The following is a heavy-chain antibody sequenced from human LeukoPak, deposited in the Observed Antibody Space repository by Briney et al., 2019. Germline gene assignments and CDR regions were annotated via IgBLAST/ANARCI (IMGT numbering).Heavy chain of an antibody. D-gene: IGHD6-13*01. J-gene: IGHJ4*02. V-gene: IGHV4-4*07. CDR1: GGSFSSYY. CDR3: ARDRSSTWFLDY. CDR2: IYTSGST. Sequence: SETLSLTCTVSGGSFSSYYWSWIRQPAGKGLEWIGRIYTSGSTNYNPSLKSRVTISVDKSKNQFSLKLTSVTAADTAVYYCARDRSSTWFLDYWGQGILVTVSS.